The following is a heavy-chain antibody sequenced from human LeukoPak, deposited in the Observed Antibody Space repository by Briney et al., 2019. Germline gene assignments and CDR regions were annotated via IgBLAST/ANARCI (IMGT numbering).Heavy chain of an antibody. Sequence: GASVKVSCKASGYTFTGYYMHWVRQAPGQGLEWMGWINPNSGGTNYAQKFQGRVTMTRDTSISTAYMELSRLRSADTAVYYCAIDRTGANYFDYWGQGTLVTVSS. CDR2: INPNSGGT. CDR3: AIDRTGANYFDY. CDR1: GYTFTGYY. D-gene: IGHD1-14*01. J-gene: IGHJ4*02. V-gene: IGHV1-2*02.